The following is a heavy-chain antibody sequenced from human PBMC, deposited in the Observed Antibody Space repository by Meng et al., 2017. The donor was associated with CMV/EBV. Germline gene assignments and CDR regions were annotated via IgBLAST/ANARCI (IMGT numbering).Heavy chain of an antibody. CDR2: IYSTGGH. D-gene: IGHD3-22*01. J-gene: IGHJ4*02. V-gene: IGHV4-4*07. Sequence: QVKPEASGPGLLRPSDTLSLACSVSCVFFSGFFWTWIRQHAGKGLEWIGRIYSTGGHNYNPSFESRVTISLDGSNNQFSLKLNSVTAADTAIYYCARERGDDSGYNFDSWGQGTLVTVSS. CDR3: ARERGDDSGYNFDS. CDR1: CVFFSGFF.